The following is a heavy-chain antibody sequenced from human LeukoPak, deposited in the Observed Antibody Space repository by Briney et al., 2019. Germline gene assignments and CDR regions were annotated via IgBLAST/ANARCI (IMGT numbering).Heavy chain of an antibody. CDR2: ISGSGGST. D-gene: IGHD6-13*01. CDR3: AKGFRAAGSLYYFDY. CDR1: KFTFSTYA. V-gene: IGHV3-23*01. J-gene: IGHJ4*02. Sequence: PGGSLRLSCAASKFTFSTYAMTWVRQAPGKGLEWVSDISGSGGSTYYADSVKGRFTISRDNSKNTLYLQMNSLRAEDTAIYYCAKGFRAAGSLYYFDYWGQGTLVTVSS.